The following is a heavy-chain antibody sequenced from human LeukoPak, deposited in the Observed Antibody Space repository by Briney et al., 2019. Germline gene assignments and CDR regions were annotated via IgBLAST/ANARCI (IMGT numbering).Heavy chain of an antibody. CDR2: IYTSGST. Sequence: SQTLSLTCTVSGGSISSGSYYWSWVRQPAGKGLEWIVRIYTSGSTNYNPSLKSRVTISVDTSKNQFSLKLSSVTAADTAVYYCARDSLYAEGYWGQGTLVTVSS. J-gene: IGHJ4*02. D-gene: IGHD2-2*01. V-gene: IGHV4-61*02. CDR1: GGSISSGSYY. CDR3: ARDSLYAEGY.